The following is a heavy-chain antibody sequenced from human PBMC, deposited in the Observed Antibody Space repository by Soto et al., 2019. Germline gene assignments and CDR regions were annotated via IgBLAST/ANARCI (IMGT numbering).Heavy chain of an antibody. CDR3: ASSPIAYSGYDYAFDI. J-gene: IGHJ3*02. CDR2: IIPIFGTA. D-gene: IGHD5-12*01. V-gene: IGHV1-69*13. CDR1: GGTFSSYA. Sequence: ASVKVSCKASGGTFSSYAISWVRQAPGQGLEWMGGIIPIFGTANYAQKFQGRVTITADESTSTAYMELSSLRSEDTAVYYCASSPIAYSGYDYAFDIWGQGTMVTVSS.